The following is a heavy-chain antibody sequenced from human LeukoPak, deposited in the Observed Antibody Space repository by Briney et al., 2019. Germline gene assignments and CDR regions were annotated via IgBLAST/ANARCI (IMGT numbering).Heavy chain of an antibody. CDR3: ARVDYYYDSSGSVLGTRFDY. Sequence: GGSLRLSCAASGFTFSDYYMSWIRQAPGKGLEWVSYISSSGSTIYYADSVKGRFTISRDNSKNTLYLQMNSLRAEDTAVYYCARVDYYYDSSGSVLGTRFDYWGQGTLVTVSS. J-gene: IGHJ4*02. CDR2: ISSSGSTI. D-gene: IGHD3-22*01. V-gene: IGHV3-11*01. CDR1: GFTFSDYY.